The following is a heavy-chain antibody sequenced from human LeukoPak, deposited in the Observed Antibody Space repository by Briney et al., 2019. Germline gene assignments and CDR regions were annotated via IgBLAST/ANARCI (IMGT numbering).Heavy chain of an antibody. D-gene: IGHD6-6*01. CDR2: INHSGST. Sequence: SETLSLTCAVYGGSFSGYYWSWIRQPPGKGLEWIGEINHSGSTNYNSSLKSRVTISVDTSKNQFSLKLSSVTAADTAVYYCARGVSIAALKPFDYWGQGTLVTVSS. CDR3: ARGVSIAALKPFDY. V-gene: IGHV4-34*01. J-gene: IGHJ4*02. CDR1: GGSFSGYY.